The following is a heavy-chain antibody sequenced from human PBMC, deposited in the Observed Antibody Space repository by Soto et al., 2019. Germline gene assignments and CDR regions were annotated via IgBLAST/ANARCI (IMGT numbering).Heavy chain of an antibody. CDR2: IYPGDSDT. CDR3: ARQDTAVVSGMDV. J-gene: IGHJ6*02. CDR1: GYSFTSYW. Sequence: GESLKISCKGSGYSFTSYWIGWVRQMPGKGLEWMGIIYPGDSDTRYSPSFQGQVTISADKSISTAYLQRSSLKASDTAMYYCARQDTAVVSGMDVWGQGTTVTVSS. D-gene: IGHD5-18*01. V-gene: IGHV5-51*01.